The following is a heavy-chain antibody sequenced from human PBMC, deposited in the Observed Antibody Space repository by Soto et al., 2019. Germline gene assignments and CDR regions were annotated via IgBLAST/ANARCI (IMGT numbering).Heavy chain of an antibody. CDR3: VKDQYYYDSSGYYQYYFAY. J-gene: IGHJ4*02. Sequence: GGSLRLSCAASGFTFSSYGMRWFRQAPGKGLEWVAVISYDGSNKYYADSVKGRFTISRDNSKNTLYLQMNSLRAEDTAVYYCVKDQYYYDSSGYYQYYFAYWVQGTLVTVSS. V-gene: IGHV3-30*18. D-gene: IGHD3-22*01. CDR1: GFTFSSYG. CDR2: ISYDGSNK.